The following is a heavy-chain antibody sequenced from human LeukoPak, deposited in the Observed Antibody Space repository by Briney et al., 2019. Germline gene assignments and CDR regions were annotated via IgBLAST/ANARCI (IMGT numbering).Heavy chain of an antibody. V-gene: IGHV3-30*18. Sequence: QPGGSLRLSCAASGFTFSSYGMHWVRQAPGKGLEWVAVISYDGSNKYYADSVKGRFTISRDNSKNTLYLQMNSLRAEDTAVYYCAKDGSSGWYYYGMDVWGQGTTVTVSS. D-gene: IGHD6-19*01. CDR1: GFTFSSYG. CDR2: ISYDGSNK. J-gene: IGHJ6*02. CDR3: AKDGSSGWYYYGMDV.